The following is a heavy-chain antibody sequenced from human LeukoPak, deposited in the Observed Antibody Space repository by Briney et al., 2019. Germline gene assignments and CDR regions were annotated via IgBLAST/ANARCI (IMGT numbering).Heavy chain of an antibody. CDR2: ISSSSSYI. D-gene: IGHD2/OR15-2a*01. J-gene: IGHJ6*02. CDR1: GFTFSSYS. Sequence: PGGSLRLSCAASGFTFSSYSMNWVRQAPGKGLEWVSSISSSSSYIYYADSVKGRFTISRDNSKNTLYLQMNSLRAEDTAVYYCANPPFRGYYYYYGMDVWGQGTTVTVSS. V-gene: IGHV3-21*04. CDR3: ANPPFRGYYYYYGMDV.